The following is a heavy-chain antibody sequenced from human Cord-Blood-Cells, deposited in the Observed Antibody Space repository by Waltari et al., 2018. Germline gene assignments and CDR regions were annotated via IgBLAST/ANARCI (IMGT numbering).Heavy chain of an antibody. Sequence: QVQLVQSGAEVKKPGSSVKVSCKASGCTFSSYALRWVRQAPGQRLEWMGGIIPIFGTANYAQKFQGRVTITADESTSTAYMELSSLRSEDTAVYYCARGKDIVVVPAAPLSYGMDVWGQGTTVTVSS. CDR3: ARGKDIVVVPAAPLSYGMDV. CDR2: IIPIFGTA. D-gene: IGHD2-2*01. V-gene: IGHV1-69*12. J-gene: IGHJ6*02. CDR1: GCTFSSYA.